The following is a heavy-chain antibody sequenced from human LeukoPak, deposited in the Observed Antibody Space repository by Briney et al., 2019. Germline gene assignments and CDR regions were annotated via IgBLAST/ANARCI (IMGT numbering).Heavy chain of an antibody. CDR3: AREGYYGDQTEAFDY. CDR2: INHSGST. D-gene: IGHD4-17*01. CDR1: GGSFSYYY. Sequence: SETLSLTCAVYGGSFSYYYWSWIRQPPGKGREWIGEINHSGSTNYNPSLKSRVTISVDASKNQFSLKLSSVTAADPAVYYCAREGYYGDQTEAFDYWGQGTLVTVSS. V-gene: IGHV4-34*01. J-gene: IGHJ4*02.